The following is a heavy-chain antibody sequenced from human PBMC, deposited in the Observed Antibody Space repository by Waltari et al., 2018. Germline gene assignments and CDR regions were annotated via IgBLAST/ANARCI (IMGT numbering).Heavy chain of an antibody. CDR3: ARVQSAGQAGYYFDY. J-gene: IGHJ4*02. D-gene: IGHD6-19*01. V-gene: IGHV4-30-4*08. CDR2: IYYSGST. CDR1: GGSISSGDYC. Sequence: QVQLQESGPGLVKPSQTLSLTCTVSGGSISSGDYCWSWIRQPPGKGLEWIGYIYYSGSTYYNPSLTSRVTISVDTSKIQFSLKLSSVTAADTAVYYCARVQSAGQAGYYFDYWGQGTLVTVSS.